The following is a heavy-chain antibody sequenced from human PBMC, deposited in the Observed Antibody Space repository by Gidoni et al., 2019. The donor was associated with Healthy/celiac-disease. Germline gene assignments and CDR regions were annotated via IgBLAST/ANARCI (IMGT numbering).Heavy chain of an antibody. CDR2: IYSGGST. V-gene: IGHV3-53*01. CDR3: ARKVVAATNHYYYYYGMDV. Sequence: EVQLVESGGGLIQPGGSLRLSCAASGFTVSSNYMSWVRQAPGKGLEWVSVIYSGGSTYYADSVKGRFTISRDNSKNTLYLQMNSLRAEDTAVYYCARKVVAATNHYYYYYGMDVWGQGTTVTVSS. CDR1: GFTVSSNY. J-gene: IGHJ6*02. D-gene: IGHD2-15*01.